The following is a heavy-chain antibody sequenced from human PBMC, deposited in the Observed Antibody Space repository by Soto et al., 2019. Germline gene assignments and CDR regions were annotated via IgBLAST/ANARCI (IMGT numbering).Heavy chain of an antibody. J-gene: IGHJ4*02. CDR2: INHSGST. CDR3: ARGLSTYCSGGSCYYFDY. Sequence: LTCAVYGGSFSGYYWSWIRQPPGKGLEWIGEINHSGSTNYNPSLKSRVTISVDTSKNQFSLKLSSVTAADTAVYYCARGLSTYCSGGSCYYFDYWGQGTLVTVSS. D-gene: IGHD2-15*01. CDR1: GGSFSGYY. V-gene: IGHV4-34*01.